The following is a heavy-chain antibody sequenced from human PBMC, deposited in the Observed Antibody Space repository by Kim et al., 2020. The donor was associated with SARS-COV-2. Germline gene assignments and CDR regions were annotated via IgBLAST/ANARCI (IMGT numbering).Heavy chain of an antibody. D-gene: IGHD2-2*01. CDR3: AAEGYQLANYAFDI. Sequence: SVKVSCKASGFTFTSSAVQWVRQAGGQRLEWIGWTVVGSGNTNYAQKFQERVTITRDMSTSTAYMELSSLRSEDTAVYYCAAEGYQLANYAFDIWGQGTMVTVSS. J-gene: IGHJ3*02. CDR2: TVVGSGNT. CDR1: GFTFTSSA. V-gene: IGHV1-58*01.